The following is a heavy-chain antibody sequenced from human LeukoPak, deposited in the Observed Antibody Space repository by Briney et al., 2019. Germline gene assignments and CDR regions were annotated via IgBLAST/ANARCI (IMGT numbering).Heavy chain of an antibody. CDR2: LDPEDGET. D-gene: IGHD3-9*01. J-gene: IGHJ4*02. CDR3: AILTGYYSPRGVNHSTDFDY. Sequence: GASVKVSCKVSGYILTELSMHWVRQAPGKGLEWMGGLDPEDGETIYAQKFQGRVTMTGDTSTDTAYMELSSLRSEDTAVYYCAILTGYYSPRGVNHSTDFDYWGQGTLVTVSS. CDR1: GYILTELS. V-gene: IGHV1-24*01.